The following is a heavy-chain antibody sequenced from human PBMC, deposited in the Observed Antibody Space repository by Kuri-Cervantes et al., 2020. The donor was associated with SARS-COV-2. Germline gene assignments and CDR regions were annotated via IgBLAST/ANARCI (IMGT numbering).Heavy chain of an antibody. CDR3: ARGVVDIDNSAFDI. Sequence: SVKVSCKASGGTFSSYAISWVRQAPGQGLEWMGGIIPIFVTANYAQKFQGRVTITTDESTSTAYMELSSLRSEDTAVYYCARGVVDIDNSAFDIWGQGTMVTVSS. CDR2: IIPIFVTA. V-gene: IGHV1-69*05. J-gene: IGHJ3*02. CDR1: GGTFSSYA. D-gene: IGHD5-12*01.